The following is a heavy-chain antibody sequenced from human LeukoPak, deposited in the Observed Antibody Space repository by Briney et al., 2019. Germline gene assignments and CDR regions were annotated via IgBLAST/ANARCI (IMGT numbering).Heavy chain of an antibody. V-gene: IGHV1-46*01. J-gene: IGHJ4*02. Sequence: GASVTVSCKASGYTFTRYYMHWVRQAPGQGLEWMGIINPSGGSTSYAQKFQGRVTMTRDTSTITVYMELSSLRSEDTAVYYCARTSGIAVAGHKYCFDYWGQGTLVTVSS. CDR2: INPSGGST. CDR1: GYTFTRYY. D-gene: IGHD6-19*01. CDR3: ARTSGIAVAGHKYCFDY.